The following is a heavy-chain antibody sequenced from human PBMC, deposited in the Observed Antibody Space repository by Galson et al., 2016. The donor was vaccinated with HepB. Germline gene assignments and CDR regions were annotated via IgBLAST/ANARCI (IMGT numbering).Heavy chain of an antibody. V-gene: IGHV1-3*04. CDR2: INTDYGNT. Sequence: SVKVSCKASGYNFTHYALHWVRQAPGQRPEWMGWINTDYGNTKYSQKFQDRLTITRDTSATTANLELSSLGSEDTAVYYCARDRRGGGSGSFYPLDYWGQGTLVTVSS. J-gene: IGHJ4*02. CDR3: ARDRRGGGSGSFYPLDY. CDR1: GYNFTHYA. D-gene: IGHD3-10*01.